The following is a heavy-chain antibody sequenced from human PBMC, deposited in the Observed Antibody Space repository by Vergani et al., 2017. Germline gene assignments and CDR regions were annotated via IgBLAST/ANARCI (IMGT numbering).Heavy chain of an antibody. CDR2: IYPGDSDT. Sequence: EVQLVQSGAEVKKPGESLKISCKGSGYSFTSYWIGWVRQMPGKGLEWMGIIYPGDSDTRYSPSFQGQVPISSDKSISTAYLQWSSLKASDTAMYYCARHLTGDYYYCYCMDVWGKGTTVTVSS. CDR3: ARHLTGDYYYCYCMDV. V-gene: IGHV5-51*01. CDR1: GYSFTSYW. J-gene: IGHJ6*03. D-gene: IGHD7-27*01.